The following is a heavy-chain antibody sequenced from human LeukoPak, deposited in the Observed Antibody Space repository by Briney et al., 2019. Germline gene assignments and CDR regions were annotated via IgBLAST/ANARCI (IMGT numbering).Heavy chain of an antibody. Sequence: GGSLRLSCAASGFTFSSYAVSWVRQSLGKGLKWVSGISGRGESTYYADSVKGRFTISRDYSKNTVYLQMNSLRAEDTALYYCAASLDLAVYGIDYWGQGTLVPVSS. CDR2: ISGRGEST. CDR3: AASLDLAVYGIDY. J-gene: IGHJ4*02. D-gene: IGHD2-8*02. CDR1: GFTFSSYA. V-gene: IGHV3-23*01.